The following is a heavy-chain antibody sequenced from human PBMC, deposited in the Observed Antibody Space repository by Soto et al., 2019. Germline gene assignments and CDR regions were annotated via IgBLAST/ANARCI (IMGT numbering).Heavy chain of an antibody. CDR1: GGSISSYY. V-gene: IGHV4-59*08. CDR2: IYYSGST. CDR3: ARRQRGYCSSTSCYGPGGYYYYYYMDV. D-gene: IGHD2-2*01. Sequence: LSLTCTVSGGSISSYYWSWIRQPPGKGLEWIGYIYYSGSTNYNPSLKSRVTISVDTSKNQFSLKLSSVTAADTAVYYCARRQRGYCSSTSCYGPGGYYYYYYMDVWGKGTTVTVSS. J-gene: IGHJ6*03.